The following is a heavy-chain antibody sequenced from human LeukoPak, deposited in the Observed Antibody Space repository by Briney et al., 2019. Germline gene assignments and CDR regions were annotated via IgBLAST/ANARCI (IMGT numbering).Heavy chain of an antibody. J-gene: IGHJ4*02. Sequence: SETLSLTCAVSGGSTSSGGYSWSWIRQPPGKGLEWIGYIYHSGSTYYNPSLKSRVTISVDRSKNQFSLKLSSVTAADTAVYYCARGVTYPKNYFDYWGQGTLVTVSS. CDR3: ARGVTYPKNYFDY. V-gene: IGHV4-30-2*01. CDR1: GGSTSSGGYS. CDR2: IYHSGST.